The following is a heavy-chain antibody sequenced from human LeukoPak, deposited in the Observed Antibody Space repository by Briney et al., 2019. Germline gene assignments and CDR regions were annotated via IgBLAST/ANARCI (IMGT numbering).Heavy chain of an antibody. V-gene: IGHV3-30*03. D-gene: IGHD2-2*01. J-gene: IGHJ4*02. CDR2: ISPDGNNK. CDR1: GYTFTSYG. Sequence: SCKASGYTFTSYGISWVRQAPGKGLEWVAVISPDGNNKYYVDSVKGRFTISRDISKNTLYLQMNSLRAEDTAVFYCARDFSNRFDYWGQGTLVTVSS. CDR3: ARDFSNRFDY.